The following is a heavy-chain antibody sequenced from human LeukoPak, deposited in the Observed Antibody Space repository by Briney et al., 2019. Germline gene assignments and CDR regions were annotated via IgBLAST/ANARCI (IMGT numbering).Heavy chain of an antibody. CDR2: ISNSGGTT. J-gene: IGHJ4*02. D-gene: IGHD2-21*02. Sequence: GGSLRLSCAASGFGFSDHYMTWIRQAPGKGLEWLSYISNSGGTTNYADSVKGRFTVSRDNAKNSLFLQMNSLRAEGTAVYYCARTARLLDYWGQGTLVTVSS. CDR1: GFGFSDHY. V-gene: IGHV3-11*01. CDR3: ARTARLLDY.